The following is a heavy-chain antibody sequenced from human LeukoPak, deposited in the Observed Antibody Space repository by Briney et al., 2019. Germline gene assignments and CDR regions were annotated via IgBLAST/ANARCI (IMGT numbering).Heavy chain of an antibody. CDR3: AINHYCSGGSCSPYYFDY. CDR2: IYYSGST. D-gene: IGHD2-15*01. CDR1: GGSISSGDYY. V-gene: IGHV4-30-4*08. J-gene: IGHJ4*02. Sequence: PSQTLSLTCTVSGGSISSGDYYWSWIRQPPGKCLEWIGYIYYSGSTYYNPSLKSRVTISVDTSKNQFSLKLSSVTAADTAVYYCAINHYCSGGSCSPYYFDYWGQGTLVTVSS.